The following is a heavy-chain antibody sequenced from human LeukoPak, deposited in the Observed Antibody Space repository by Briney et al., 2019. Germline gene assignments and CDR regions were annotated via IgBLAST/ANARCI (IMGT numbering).Heavy chain of an antibody. V-gene: IGHV4-38-2*02. CDR1: GYSISSVYY. CDR2: IFHSGST. D-gene: IGHD6-13*01. Sequence: SETLSLTCTVSGYSISSVYYWGWVRQPPGKGLEWIGGIFHSGSTYYNPSLKSRVTISVDTSKNQFSLKLTSVTAADTAVYYCASSSNSWVGPFNYWGQGILVTVSS. J-gene: IGHJ4*02. CDR3: ASSSNSWVGPFNY.